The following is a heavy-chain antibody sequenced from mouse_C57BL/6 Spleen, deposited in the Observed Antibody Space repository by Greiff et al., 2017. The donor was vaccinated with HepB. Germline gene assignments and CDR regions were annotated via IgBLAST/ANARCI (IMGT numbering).Heavy chain of an antibody. Sequence: QVQLQQPGAELVKPGASVKMSCKASGYTFTSYWITWVKQRPGQGLEWIGDIYPGSGSTNYNEKFKSKATLTVDTSSSTAYMQLSSLTSEDSAVYYCARGNDGYSYWYFDVWGTGTTVTVSS. CDR3: ARGNDGYSYWYFDV. CDR1: GYTFTSYW. J-gene: IGHJ1*03. D-gene: IGHD2-3*01. V-gene: IGHV1-55*01. CDR2: IYPGSGST.